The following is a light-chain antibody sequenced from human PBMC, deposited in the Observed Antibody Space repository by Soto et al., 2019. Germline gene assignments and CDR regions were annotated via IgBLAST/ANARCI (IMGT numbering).Light chain of an antibody. CDR3: NQRQSWPRT. V-gene: IGKV3-11*01. Sequence: EIVLTQSPATLSSFPGDRVTLSCRASQYINTRLAWYQHRPGQAPRLLIYQTSIRAAGIPARFSASGTGTDFTLTIRDVQPEDFAVYYCNQRQSWPRTFGQGTKVDIK. CDR2: QTS. CDR1: QYINTR. J-gene: IGKJ1*01.